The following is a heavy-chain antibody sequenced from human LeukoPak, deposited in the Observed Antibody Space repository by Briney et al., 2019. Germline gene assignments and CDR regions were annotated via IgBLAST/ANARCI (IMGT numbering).Heavy chain of an antibody. D-gene: IGHD6-19*01. V-gene: IGHV3-23*01. CDR1: GFTFSSYG. CDR2: ISGSAVST. Sequence: GGSLRLSCAASGFTFSSYGMSWVRQAPGKGLEWVSAISGSAVSTYYADSVKGRFTFSRDNSKNTLYLQMNSLRVEDTAVYYCAKGIGLAVAGTSWDYWGQGTLVTVSS. J-gene: IGHJ4*02. CDR3: AKGIGLAVAGTSWDY.